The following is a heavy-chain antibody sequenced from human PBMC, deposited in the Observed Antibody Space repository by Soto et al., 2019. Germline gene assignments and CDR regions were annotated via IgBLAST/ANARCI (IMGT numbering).Heavy chain of an antibody. J-gene: IGHJ5*02. CDR1: GYRFTSYW. CDR2: IFPRDSAT. Sequence: GASLKISCSTSGYRFTSYWIAWVRQMPGKGLEWMGIIFPRDSATRYSPSFQGQVTITADRSTSTVFLQWASLKASDTAVYFCARKDKSGYFNWFDPWGQGTLVTVSS. V-gene: IGHV5-51*01. D-gene: IGHD3-22*01. CDR3: ARKDKSGYFNWFDP.